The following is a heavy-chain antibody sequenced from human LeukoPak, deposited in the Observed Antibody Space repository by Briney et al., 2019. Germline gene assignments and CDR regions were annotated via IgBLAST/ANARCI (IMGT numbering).Heavy chain of an antibody. CDR2: IIPIFGTA. CDR1: GGTFSSYA. D-gene: IGHD3-22*01. CDR3: ARDYYDSSGHNFDY. V-gene: IGHV1-69*01. Sequence: ASVKVSCKASGGTFSSYAISWVRQAPGQGLEWMGGIIPIFGTANYAQKFQGRVTITADESTSTAYMELSSLRSEDTAVYYCARDYYDSSGHNFDYWGQGTLVTVSS. J-gene: IGHJ4*02.